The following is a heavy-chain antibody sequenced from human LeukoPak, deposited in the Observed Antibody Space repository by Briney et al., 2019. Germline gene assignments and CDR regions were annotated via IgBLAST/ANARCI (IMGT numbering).Heavy chain of an antibody. CDR1: GFTVSSSY. CDR2: IYSGGST. D-gene: IGHD4-23*01. V-gene: IGHV3-53*01. CDR3: ARDSLDYGGKGFDY. Sequence: TGGSLRLSCAASGFTVSSSYMSWVRQAPGKGLEWVSVIYSGGSTYYADSVKGRFTISRDNSKNSLYLQMNSLRAEDTAIYYCARDSLDYGGKGFDYWGQGTLVTVSS. J-gene: IGHJ4*02.